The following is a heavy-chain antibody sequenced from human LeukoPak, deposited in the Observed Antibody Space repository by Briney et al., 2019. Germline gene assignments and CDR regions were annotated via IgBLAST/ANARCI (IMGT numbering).Heavy chain of an antibody. CDR2: ISSSSSYI. CDR3: ARVVGSSSSWVDY. CDR1: GFTFSSYA. J-gene: IGHJ4*02. V-gene: IGHV3-21*04. D-gene: IGHD6-13*01. Sequence: PGGSLRLSCAASGFTFSSYALNWVRQAPGKGLEWVSSISSSSSYIYYADSVRGRFTISRDNAKNSLYLQMNSLRAEDTAVYYCARVVGSSSSWVDYWGQGTLVTVSS.